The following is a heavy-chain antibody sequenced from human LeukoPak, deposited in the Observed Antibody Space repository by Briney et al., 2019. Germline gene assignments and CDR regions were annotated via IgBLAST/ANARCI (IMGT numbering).Heavy chain of an antibody. CDR1: GFTFSSYG. CDR3: AKDLGSSWDY. V-gene: IGHV3-30*02. Sequence: PGGSLRLSCAASGFTFSSYGMHWVRQAPGKGLEWVSFIRYDGSNKYYADSVKGRFTISRDNSKNTLYLQMNSRRAEDTAVYYCAKDLGSSWDYWGQGTLVTVSS. D-gene: IGHD6-13*01. CDR2: IRYDGSNK. J-gene: IGHJ4*02.